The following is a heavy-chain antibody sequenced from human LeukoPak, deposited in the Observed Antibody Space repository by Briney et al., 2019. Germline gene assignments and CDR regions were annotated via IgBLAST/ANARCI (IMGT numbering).Heavy chain of an antibody. D-gene: IGHD4-17*01. V-gene: IGHV1-58*01. CDR1: GFTVTSSA. CDR3: AARNVYGDYTLYFDY. J-gene: IGHJ4*02. Sequence: GTSVKVSCKASGFTVTSSAVQWVRQARGQRLEWIGWIVVGSGNTNYAQKFQERVTITRDMSTSTAYMELSSLRSEDTAVYYCAARNVYGDYTLYFDYWGQGTLVTVSS. CDR2: IVVGSGNT.